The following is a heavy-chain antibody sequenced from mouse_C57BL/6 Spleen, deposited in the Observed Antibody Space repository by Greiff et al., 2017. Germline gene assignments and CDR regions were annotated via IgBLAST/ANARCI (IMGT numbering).Heavy chain of an antibody. J-gene: IGHJ1*03. CDR2: IYPGDGDT. V-gene: IGHV1-80*01. CDR1: GYAFSSYW. D-gene: IGHD2-3*01. Sequence: QVQLKESGAELVKPGASVKISCKASGYAFSSYWMNWVKQRPGQGLEWIGQIYPGDGDTNYNGKFKGKATLTADKSSSTAYMQLSSRTSEDSAVYFCARSRDGYGYFDVWGTGTTVTVSA. CDR3: ARSRDGYGYFDV.